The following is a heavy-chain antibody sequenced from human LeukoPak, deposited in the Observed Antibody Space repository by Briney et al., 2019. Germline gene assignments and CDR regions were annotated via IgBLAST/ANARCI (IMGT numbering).Heavy chain of an antibody. CDR1: GFTFRNHG. CDR2: ISSSSSTI. Sequence: GGSLRLSCAASGFTFRNHGMNWVRQAPGKGLEWVSYISSSSSTIYYADSVKGRFTISRDNAKNSLYLQMNSLRAEDTAVYYCARVLERRGYYYYYYMDVWGKGTTVTVSS. CDR3: ARVLERRGYYYYYYMDV. J-gene: IGHJ6*03. D-gene: IGHD1-1*01. V-gene: IGHV3-48*01.